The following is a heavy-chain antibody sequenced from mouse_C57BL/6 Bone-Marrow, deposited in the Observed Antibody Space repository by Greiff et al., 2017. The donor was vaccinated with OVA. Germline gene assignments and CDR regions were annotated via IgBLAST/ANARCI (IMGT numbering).Heavy chain of an antibody. J-gene: IGHJ2*01. CDR3: ASPLRVDY. V-gene: IGHV1-61*01. D-gene: IGHD1-1*01. CDR2: IYPSDSET. CDR1: GYTFTSYW. Sequence: VKLQQPGAELVRPGSSVKLSCKASGYTFTSYWMDWVKQRPGQGLEWIGNIYPSDSETHYNQKFKDKATLTVDKSSSTAYMQLSSLTSEDSAVYYCASPLRVDYWGQGTTLTVSS.